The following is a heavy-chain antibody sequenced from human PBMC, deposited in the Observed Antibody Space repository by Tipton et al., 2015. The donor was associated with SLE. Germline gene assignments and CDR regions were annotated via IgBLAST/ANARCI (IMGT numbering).Heavy chain of an antibody. CDR3: ASRADWFDP. J-gene: IGHJ5*02. V-gene: IGHV1-69*01. CDR1: GGTFSAYA. Sequence: QSGAEVKKPGSSVKVSCKASGGTFSAYAFSWVRQAPGQGLEWMGGIIPIFGTPNYAQKFQARVTITADESTNTAFLELTSLASGDTAVYYCASRADWFDPWGQGTLVTVSS. CDR2: IIPIFGTP.